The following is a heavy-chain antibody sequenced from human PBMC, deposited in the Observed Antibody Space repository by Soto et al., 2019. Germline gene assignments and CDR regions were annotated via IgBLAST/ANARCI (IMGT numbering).Heavy chain of an antibody. Sequence: QVQLVESGGGVVQPGRSLRLSCAASGFTFSSYAMHWVRQAPGKGLEWVAVISYDGSNKYYADSVKGRFTISRDNSKNTLDLQMNSLSAEETAVYYCARAFPPYDSRPVGAFDIWGQGTMVTVSS. D-gene: IGHD3-22*01. CDR1: GFTFSSYA. V-gene: IGHV3-30-3*01. J-gene: IGHJ3*02. CDR3: ARAFPPYDSRPVGAFDI. CDR2: ISYDGSNK.